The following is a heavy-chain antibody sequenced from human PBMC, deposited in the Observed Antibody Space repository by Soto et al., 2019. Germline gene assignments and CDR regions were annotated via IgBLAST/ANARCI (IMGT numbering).Heavy chain of an antibody. D-gene: IGHD3-10*01. CDR2: INHSGST. Sequence: PSETLSLTCTVSGVSISSSSYYWGWIRQPPGKGLEWIGEINHSGSTNYNPSLKSRVTISVDTSKNQFSLKLSSVTAADTAVYYCARQYYFSSGSYYNRPFDFWGQGTLVTVSS. V-gene: IGHV4-39*01. J-gene: IGHJ4*02. CDR3: ARQYYFSSGSYYNRPFDF. CDR1: GVSISSSSYY.